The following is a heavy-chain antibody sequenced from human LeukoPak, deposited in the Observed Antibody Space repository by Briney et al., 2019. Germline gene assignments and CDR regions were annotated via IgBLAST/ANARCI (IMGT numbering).Heavy chain of an antibody. CDR2: ISGSGGST. V-gene: IGHV3-23*01. J-gene: IGHJ4*02. CDR3: ATYSSSWYCFDY. CDR1: GFTFSDNA. D-gene: IGHD6-13*01. Sequence: PGGSLRLSCAASGFTFSDNAMSWVRLAPGKGLEWVSGISGSGGSTYYADSVKGRFTISRDNSKNTLYLQMNSLRAEDTAVYYCATYSSSWYCFDYWGQGTLVTVSS.